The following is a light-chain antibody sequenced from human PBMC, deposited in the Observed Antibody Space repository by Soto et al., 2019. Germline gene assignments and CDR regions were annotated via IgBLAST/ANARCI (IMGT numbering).Light chain of an antibody. J-gene: IGLJ2*01. CDR2: EGS. Sequence: QSALTQPASVSGSPGQSITISCTGSSSDVGNYNLVSWYQQYPGKAPKLMIYEGSKRPSGVSNRFSGSKSGNTASLTISGLQAEDEADYYCCSYAGSNTLIIGGGTKVTVL. V-gene: IGLV2-23*01. CDR3: CSYAGSNTLI. CDR1: SSDVGNYNL.